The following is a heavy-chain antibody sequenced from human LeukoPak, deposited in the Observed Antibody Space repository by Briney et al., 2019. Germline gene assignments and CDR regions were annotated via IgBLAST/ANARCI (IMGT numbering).Heavy chain of an antibody. Sequence: SETLSLTCTVSGGSISSSSYYWGWIRQPPGKGLEWIGSIYYSGSTYYNPSLKSRVTISVDTSKNQFSLKLSSVTAADTAVYYCARDNLYGSGSYYPSGIDYWGQGTLVTVSS. D-gene: IGHD3-10*01. CDR3: ARDNLYGSGSYYPSGIDY. J-gene: IGHJ4*02. V-gene: IGHV4-39*07. CDR2: IYYSGST. CDR1: GGSISSSSYY.